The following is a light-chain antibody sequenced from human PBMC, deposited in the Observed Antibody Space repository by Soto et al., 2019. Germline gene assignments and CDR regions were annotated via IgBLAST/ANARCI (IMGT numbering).Light chain of an antibody. CDR3: QQYSTYPRT. V-gene: IGKV1-5*01. Sequence: DIQLTHSPSTLSTSVGDRVSITCRASQSISSWLAWYQQKPGKAPKLLIYDASSLESGVPSRFSGSGSGTEFTLTISGLQPDDFATYYCQQYSTYPRTFGQGTKV. J-gene: IGKJ1*01. CDR1: QSISSW. CDR2: DAS.